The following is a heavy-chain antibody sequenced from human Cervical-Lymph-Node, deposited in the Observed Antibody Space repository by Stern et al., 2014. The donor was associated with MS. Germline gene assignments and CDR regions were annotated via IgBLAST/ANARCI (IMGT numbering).Heavy chain of an antibody. CDR2: IYPGASEA. Sequence: EVQLVESGAEVKKPGEFLKISCKGSGYSFTNYWIGWVRQIPGKGLEWMGIIYPGASEARYSPSFQGQVTISADKSISTAYLQWSSLKASDTAMYYCARGSGRDFFDYWGQGTLVTVSS. CDR1: GYSFTNYW. J-gene: IGHJ4*02. V-gene: IGHV5-51*01. CDR3: ARGSGRDFFDY. D-gene: IGHD3-3*01.